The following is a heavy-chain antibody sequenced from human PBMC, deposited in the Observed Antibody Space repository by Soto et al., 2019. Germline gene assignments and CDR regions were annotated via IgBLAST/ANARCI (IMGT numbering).Heavy chain of an antibody. J-gene: IGHJ3*02. V-gene: IGHV5-51*01. CDR2: IYPDDSRT. Sequence: GESLKISWKGSEFSFNTDWIAWVRQRPGEGLKWMGIIYPDDSRTTYGPSFQGQVTISADKSINTAYLQWSSLKASDTAMYYCTRDLDYGGNSEDFDSWGQGTRVTVPS. D-gene: IGHD4-17*01. CDR1: EFSFNTDW. CDR3: TRDLDYGGNSEDFDS.